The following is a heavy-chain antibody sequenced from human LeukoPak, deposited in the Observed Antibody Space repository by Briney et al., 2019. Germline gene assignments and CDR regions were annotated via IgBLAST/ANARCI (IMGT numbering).Heavy chain of an antibody. CDR1: GFTFSSYG. CDR3: AKGFTPQWLGDKFDY. Sequence: GGSLRLSCAASGFTFSSYGMHWVRQAPGKGLEWVAFIRYDGSNKYYTDSVKGRFTISRDNSKNTLYLQMNSLRAEDTAVYYCAKGFTPQWLGDKFDYWGQGTLVTVSS. CDR2: IRYDGSNK. D-gene: IGHD6-19*01. J-gene: IGHJ4*02. V-gene: IGHV3-30*02.